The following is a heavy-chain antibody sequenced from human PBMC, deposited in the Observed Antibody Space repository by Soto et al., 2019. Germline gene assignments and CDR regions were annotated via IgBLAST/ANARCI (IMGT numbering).Heavy chain of an antibody. J-gene: IGHJ6*02. CDR3: AKGRAGYYYYYGMDD. CDR2: ISGSGGST. V-gene: IGHV3-23*01. Sequence: GGSLRLSCAASGFTFSSYAMSWVRQAPGKGLEWVSAISGSGGSTYYADSVKGRFTISRDNSKNTLYLQMNSLRAEDTAVYYCAKGRAGYYYYYGMDDWGQGTTVTVSS. CDR1: GFTFSSYA. D-gene: IGHD3-10*01.